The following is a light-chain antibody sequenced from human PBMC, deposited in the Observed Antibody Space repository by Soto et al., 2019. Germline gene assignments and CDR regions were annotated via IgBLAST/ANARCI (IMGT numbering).Light chain of an antibody. CDR2: SNT. J-gene: IGLJ3*02. Sequence: QSVLTQPPSVSGTLGQRVTISCTGSSSNIGAGYDVQWYQQLPGTAPKLLIHSNTNRPSGVPARFSASKSGTSASLAITGLQAEDEADYHCQSYDSSLSGVMFGGGTKLTVL. CDR1: SSNIGAGYD. CDR3: QSYDSSLSGVM. V-gene: IGLV1-40*01.